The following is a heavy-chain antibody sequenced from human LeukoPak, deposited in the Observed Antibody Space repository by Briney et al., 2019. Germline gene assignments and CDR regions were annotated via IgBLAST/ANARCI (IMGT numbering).Heavy chain of an antibody. D-gene: IGHD6-13*01. CDR2: IYSSGST. J-gene: IGHJ5*02. CDR1: GGSISSYY. CDR3: AKGGSSWYNWFDP. V-gene: IGHV4-4*07. Sequence: KPSETLSLTCTVSGGSISSYYWSWIRQSAGKGLEWIGRIYSSGSTNYNPSLKSRVTMSIDTSKNQFSLNLSSVTAADTAMYYCAKGGSSWYNWFDPWGRGTLVTVSS.